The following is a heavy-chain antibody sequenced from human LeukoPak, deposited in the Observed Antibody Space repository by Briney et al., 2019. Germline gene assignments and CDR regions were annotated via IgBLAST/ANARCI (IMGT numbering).Heavy chain of an antibody. Sequence: PGGSLRLSCAASGFTFSSYAMSWVRQAPGKGLEWVSAISGSGGSTYYADYVKGRFTISRDNSKNTLYLQMNSLRAEDTAVYYCALDREYQLPRDDYWGQGTLVTVSS. CDR1: GFTFSSYA. CDR2: ISGSGGST. D-gene: IGHD2-2*01. J-gene: IGHJ4*02. CDR3: ALDREYQLPRDDY. V-gene: IGHV3-23*01.